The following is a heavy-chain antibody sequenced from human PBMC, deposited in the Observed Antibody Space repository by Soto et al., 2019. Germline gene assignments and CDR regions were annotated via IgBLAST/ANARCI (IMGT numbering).Heavy chain of an antibody. V-gene: IGHV3-74*01. CDR1: GFTFSSYW. J-gene: IGHJ4*02. CDR3: VRAFSVPCP. CDR2: INTDGSFT. Sequence: SGGSLRLCCAASGFTFSSYWMHWVRQAPGKGLVWVSQINTDGSFTRYADSVKGRFTISRDNAENTLYLQMDGLRAEDTAVYYCVRAFSVPCPWGQGTPVTVSS.